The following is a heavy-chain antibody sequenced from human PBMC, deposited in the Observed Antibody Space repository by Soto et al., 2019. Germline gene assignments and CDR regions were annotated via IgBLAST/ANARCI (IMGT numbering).Heavy chain of an antibody. CDR3: ARGKTGALNWYFDL. Sequence: GGSLRLSCAASGFTVSSNYMSWVRQAPGKGLEWVSVIYSGGSTYYADSVKGRFTISRDNSKNRLYLQMNSLRAEDTAVYYCARGKTGALNWYFDLWGRGTLVTVSS. J-gene: IGHJ2*01. CDR2: IYSGGST. CDR1: GFTVSSNY. D-gene: IGHD7-27*01. V-gene: IGHV3-66*02.